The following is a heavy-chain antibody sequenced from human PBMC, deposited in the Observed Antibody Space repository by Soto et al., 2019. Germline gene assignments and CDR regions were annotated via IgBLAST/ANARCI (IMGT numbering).Heavy chain of an antibody. D-gene: IGHD2-15*01. CDR3: AKDREGRCSGGSCYDNWFDP. CDR2: ISGSGGST. Sequence: TGGSLRLSCAASGFTFSSYAMSWVRQAPGKGLEWVSAISGSGGSTYYADSVKGRFTISRDNSKNTLYLQMNSLRAEDTAVYYCAKDREGRCSGGSCYDNWFDPWGQGTLVTVSS. CDR1: GFTFSSYA. J-gene: IGHJ5*02. V-gene: IGHV3-23*01.